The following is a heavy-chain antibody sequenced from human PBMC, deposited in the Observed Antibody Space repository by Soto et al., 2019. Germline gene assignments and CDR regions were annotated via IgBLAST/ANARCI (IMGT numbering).Heavy chain of an antibody. V-gene: IGHV3-30-3*01. CDR1: GFTFSSYA. D-gene: IGHD2-15*01. J-gene: IGHJ4*02. Sequence: QVQLVESGGGVVQPGRSLRLSCAASGFTFSSYAMHWVRQAPGKGLEWVAVISYDGSNKYYADSVKGRFTISRDNSKNTLYLQMNSLRAEDTAVYYCARVCSGGSCYRVCDYWGQGTLVTVSS. CDR2: ISYDGSNK. CDR3: ARVCSGGSCYRVCDY.